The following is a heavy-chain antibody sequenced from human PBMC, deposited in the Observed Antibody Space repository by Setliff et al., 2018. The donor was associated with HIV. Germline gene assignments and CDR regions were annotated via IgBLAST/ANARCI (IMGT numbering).Heavy chain of an antibody. J-gene: IGHJ3*02. V-gene: IGHV3-7*03. CDR2: IKQDGSER. D-gene: IGHD2-21*02. Sequence: GSLRLSCAASGFTFSSYWMSWVRQAPGKGLEWVANIKQDGSERYYLDSVKGRFSISRDNAKNSVYLQMNSLRAEDTAVYYCARGPGCGGDCRAFAMGSFDMWGQGTKVTVSS. CDR3: ARGPGCGGDCRAFAMGSFDM. CDR1: GFTFSSYW.